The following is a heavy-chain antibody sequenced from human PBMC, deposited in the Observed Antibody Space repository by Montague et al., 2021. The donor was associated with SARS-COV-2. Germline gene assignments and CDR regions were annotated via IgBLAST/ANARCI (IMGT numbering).Heavy chain of an antibody. Sequence: SLRLSCAASGFTFSSHAIHWVRQAPGKGLEWVALISFDGRSQYYADSVKGRFTISRDNSKSTLYLQMNSLRAADTAVYYCARDGKYYDTLIGYFSPRNYYYFYGMDVWGQGTTVTVSS. CDR3: ARDGKYYDTLIGYFSPRNYYYFYGMDV. V-gene: IGHV3-30*04. CDR2: ISFDGRSQ. J-gene: IGHJ6*02. CDR1: GFTFSSHA. D-gene: IGHD3-9*01.